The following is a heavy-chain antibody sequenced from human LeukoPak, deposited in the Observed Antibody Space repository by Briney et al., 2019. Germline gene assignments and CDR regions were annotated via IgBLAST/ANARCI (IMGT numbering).Heavy chain of an antibody. D-gene: IGHD4-17*01. CDR1: GFTFSNYA. CDR3: ARVNGDYYFDS. J-gene: IGHJ4*02. Sequence: GSLRLSRAASGFTFSNYAMHWVRQAPGKGLEWVSAISTSGGDTFYPDSVRGRFSISRDNSKNTLYLQMNSLRAEDTALYYCARVNGDYYFDSWGQGTLVTVSS. V-gene: IGHV3-23*01. CDR2: ISTSGGDT.